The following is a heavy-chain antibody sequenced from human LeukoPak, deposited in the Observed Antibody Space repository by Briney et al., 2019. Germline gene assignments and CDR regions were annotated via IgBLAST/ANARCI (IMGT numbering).Heavy chain of an antibody. J-gene: IGHJ4*02. D-gene: IGHD2-2*01. CDR1: GGSFSGYY. V-gene: IGHV4-34*01. Sequence: SETLSLTCAVYGGSFSGYYWSWIRQPPGKGLEWIGEINHSGSTNYNPSLKSRVTISVDTPKNQFSLKLSSVTAADTAVYYCARAMPDCSSTSCYSVWGQGTLVTVSS. CDR3: ARAMPDCSSTSCYSV. CDR2: INHSGST.